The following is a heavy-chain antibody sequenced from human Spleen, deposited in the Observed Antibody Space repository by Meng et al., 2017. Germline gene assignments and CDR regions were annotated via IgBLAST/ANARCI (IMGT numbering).Heavy chain of an antibody. Sequence: GGSLRLSCAASGFPFSTYAMSWVRQTPGKGLEWLSGVSASGSSTVYADSVKGRFTISRDNSKNTLYLQMSSLRVEDTALYYCARIGSDAFDIWGQGTMVTVSS. D-gene: IGHD2-15*01. CDR2: VSASGSST. CDR3: ARIGSDAFDI. V-gene: IGHV3-23*01. CDR1: GFPFSTYA. J-gene: IGHJ3*02.